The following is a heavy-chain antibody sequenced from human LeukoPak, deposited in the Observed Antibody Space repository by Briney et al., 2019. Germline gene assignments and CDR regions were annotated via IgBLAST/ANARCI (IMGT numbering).Heavy chain of an antibody. CDR2: IYYSGST. D-gene: IGHD3-9*01. CDR1: GGSISSSSYY. J-gene: IGHJ3*02. Sequence: SETLSLTCTVSGGSISSSSYYWGWIRQPPGKGLEWIGSIYYSGSTYYNPSLKSRVTISVDASKNQFSLKLTSVTAADTAVYCCARNTFDWNSFDIWGQGTMVTVSS. CDR3: ARNTFDWNSFDI. V-gene: IGHV4-39*01.